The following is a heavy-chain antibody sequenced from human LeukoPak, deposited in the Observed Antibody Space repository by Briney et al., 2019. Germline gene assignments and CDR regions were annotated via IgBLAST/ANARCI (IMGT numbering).Heavy chain of an antibody. Sequence: PGGSLRLSCAASGFTFSTYSMNWVRQAPGKGLEWVSAISGSSDYIYYADSVKGRFTISRDNAKNSLFLQMDSLRAEDTAVYYCARVWSVAVTFDYWGQGTLVTVSS. D-gene: IGHD6-19*01. V-gene: IGHV3-21*01. CDR1: GFTFSTYS. CDR3: ARVWSVAVTFDY. J-gene: IGHJ4*02. CDR2: ISGSSDYI.